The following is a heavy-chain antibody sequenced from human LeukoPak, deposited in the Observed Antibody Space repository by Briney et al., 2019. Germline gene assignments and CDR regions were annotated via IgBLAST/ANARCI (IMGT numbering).Heavy chain of an antibody. D-gene: IGHD3-10*01. CDR1: GDSISPYY. V-gene: IGHV4-59*01. CDR3: AREKRESYYYYYYYMDV. CDR2: VYHSGTT. J-gene: IGHJ6*03. Sequence: PSETLSLTCIVSGDSISPYYWSWIRQPPGKGLEWIGYVYHSGTTNYNPSLKSRVTISVDTSKNQFSLKLTSVTAADTAVYYCAREKRESYYYYYYYMDVWGKGTTVTVSS.